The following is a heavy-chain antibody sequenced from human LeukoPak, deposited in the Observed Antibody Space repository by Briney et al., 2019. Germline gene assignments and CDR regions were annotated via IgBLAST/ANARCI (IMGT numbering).Heavy chain of an antibody. CDR2: INPNSGDT. Sequence: GASVKGSFKAFGYTFTDYHMHWGRQAPGQGLEWMGWINPNSGDTNYAQKFQGRVTMTRDTTISTAYMELSRLRSDDTAVFYCATLMAHLDYWGQGTLVTVSS. D-gene: IGHD2-8*01. CDR3: ATLMAHLDY. J-gene: IGHJ4*02. CDR1: GYTFTDYH. V-gene: IGHV1-2*02.